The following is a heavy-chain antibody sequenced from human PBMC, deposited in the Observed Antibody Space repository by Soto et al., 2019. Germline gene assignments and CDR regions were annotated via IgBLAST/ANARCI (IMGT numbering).Heavy chain of an antibody. J-gene: IGHJ6*01. V-gene: IGHV3-30-3*01. CDR3: ASLGGRVDTAMVTDYYYYYGMHV. CDR2: ISYDGSNK. CDR1: GFTFSSYA. Sequence: GGSLRLSCAASGFTFSSYAMHWVRQAPGKGLEWVAVISYDGSNKYYADSVKGRFTISRDNSKNTLYLQMNSLRAEDTAVYYCASLGGRVDTAMVTDYYYYYGMHVWGQGTTVTVSS. D-gene: IGHD5-18*01.